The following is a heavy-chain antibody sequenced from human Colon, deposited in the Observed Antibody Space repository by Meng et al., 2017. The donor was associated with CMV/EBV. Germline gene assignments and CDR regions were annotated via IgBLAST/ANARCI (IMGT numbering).Heavy chain of an antibody. V-gene: IGHV1-3*01. J-gene: IGHJ2*01. D-gene: IGHD3-22*01. CDR2: INVVDGDT. CDR1: TFSSSV. CDR3: ARARYYDNSGYYYWYFDL. Sequence: TFSSSVMHWVRQAPGQRLEWLGWINVVDGDTKYSQKFQGRVTITRDTSASTAFMELSSLRSEDTAVYYCARARYYDNSGYYYWYFDLWGRGALVTSPQ.